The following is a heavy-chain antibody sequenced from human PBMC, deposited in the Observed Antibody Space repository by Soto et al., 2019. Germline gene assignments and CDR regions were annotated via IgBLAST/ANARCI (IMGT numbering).Heavy chain of an antibody. CDR2: MSTSGGT. V-gene: IGHV3-23*01. Sequence: QLLESGGGLVQPGGSLRVSCAASGFTFSTHDMSWVRQAPGKGLEWVSTMSTSGGTYYADSVKGRFTIYRDNSKKTLYLQMNSLRAEDTAVYYCAKGLDTGWYFFDHWGQGTLVTVSS. J-gene: IGHJ4*02. CDR1: GFTFSTHD. CDR3: AKGLDTGWYFFDH. D-gene: IGHD6-19*01.